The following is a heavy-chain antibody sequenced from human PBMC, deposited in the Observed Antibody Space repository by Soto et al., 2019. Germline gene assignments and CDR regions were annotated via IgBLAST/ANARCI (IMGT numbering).Heavy chain of an antibody. J-gene: IGHJ4*02. D-gene: IGHD3-3*02. CDR3: AHSSRDGSIQLAFFDY. CDR2: IYWDDDK. CDR1: GFSLTSSGVG. V-gene: IGHV2-5*02. Sequence: QITLKESGPTLVKPTQTLTLTCTFSGFSLTSSGVGVGWIRQPPGKALEWLALIYWDDDKIYTPSLKTRLTITKDTSKNQVVLAMTNMDPVDTATYYCAHSSRDGSIQLAFFDYWGQGALVTVSS.